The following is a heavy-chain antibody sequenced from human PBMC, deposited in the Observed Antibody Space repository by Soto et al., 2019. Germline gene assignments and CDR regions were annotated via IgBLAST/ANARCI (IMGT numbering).Heavy chain of an antibody. Sequence: QVRLQQWGAGLLKPSETLSLTCAVYGESFIGYYWSWIRQPPGKGLEWIGEINPTGSTNYNPSLKSRVTILMDTSKNQVSLKLSSVTGADTAMYYCARANGLRLGELSWGGPNWFDPWGQGTLVTVSS. CDR1: GESFIGYY. D-gene: IGHD3-16*02. J-gene: IGHJ5*02. CDR3: ARANGLRLGELSWGGPNWFDP. CDR2: INPTGST. V-gene: IGHV4-34*01.